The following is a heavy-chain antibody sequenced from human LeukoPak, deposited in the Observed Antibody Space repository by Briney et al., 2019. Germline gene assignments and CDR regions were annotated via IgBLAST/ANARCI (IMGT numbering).Heavy chain of an antibody. D-gene: IGHD2-15*01. CDR2: IYYSGST. J-gene: IGHJ4*02. V-gene: IGHV4-59*08. Sequence: SETLSLTCTVSGGSISSYYWSWIRQPPGKGLEWIGYIYYSGSTNYNPSLKSRVTISVDTSKNQFSLKLSSVTAADTAVYYCARSAKYGGNVDHWGQGTLVTVSS. CDR3: ARSAKYGGNVDH. CDR1: GGSISSYY.